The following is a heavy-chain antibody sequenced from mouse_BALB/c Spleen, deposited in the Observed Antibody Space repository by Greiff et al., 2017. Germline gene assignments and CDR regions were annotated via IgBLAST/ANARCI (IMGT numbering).Heavy chain of an antibody. V-gene: IGHV3-6*02. J-gene: IGHJ2*01. CDR2: ISYDGSN. D-gene: IGHD2-3*01. Sequence: EVKLMESGPGLVKPSQSLSLTCSVTGYSITSGYSWNWIRQFPGNKLEWMGYISYDGSNNYNPSLKNRISITRDTSKNQFFLKLNSVTTEDTATYYCAIYDGYYFDYWGQGTTLTVSS. CDR3: AIYDGYYFDY. CDR1: GYSITSGYS.